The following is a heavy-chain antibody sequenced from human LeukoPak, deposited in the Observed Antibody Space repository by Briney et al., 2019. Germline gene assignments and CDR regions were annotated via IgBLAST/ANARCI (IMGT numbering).Heavy chain of an antibody. J-gene: IGHJ5*02. Sequence: GGSLRLSCAASGFTFSAYSINWVRQAPGRGLEWVSSISSSGTYIYYADSVKGRFTISRDNAKNSLSLQMNSLRAEDTAVYYCARDFRYSGSYHHWFYPWGQGTLVTVSS. CDR1: GFTFSAYS. CDR3: ARDFRYSGSYHHWFYP. CDR2: ISSSGTYI. D-gene: IGHD1-26*01. V-gene: IGHV3-21*01.